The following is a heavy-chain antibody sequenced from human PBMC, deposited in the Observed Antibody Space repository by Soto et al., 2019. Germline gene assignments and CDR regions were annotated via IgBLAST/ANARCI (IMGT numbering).Heavy chain of an antibody. CDR1: GGSFSGPY. J-gene: IGHJ4*02. CDR3: ARMEGTRIYCFDY. V-gene: IGHV4-59*11. CDR2: IHYSGIT. D-gene: IGHD2-15*01. Sequence: SETLSLTCTVSGGSFSGPYWGWIRQPPGKGLEWIGYIHYSGITNYDPSLRSRVTMSIDMSKNQFSLSLTSVTTADTAIYYCARMEGTRIYCFDYWGPGSLVIVSS.